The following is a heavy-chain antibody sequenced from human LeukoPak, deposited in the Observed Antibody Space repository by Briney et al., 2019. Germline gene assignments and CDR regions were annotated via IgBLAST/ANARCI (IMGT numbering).Heavy chain of an antibody. Sequence: PGGSLRLSCAASGFTFDDYAMHWVRQAPGKGLEWVSGISRNSGSIGYADSVKGRFTISRDNAKNSLYLQMNSLRAEDTALYYCAKDLGPYSSSWFDYWGQGTLVTVSS. J-gene: IGHJ4*02. CDR3: AKDLGPYSSSWFDY. CDR2: ISRNSGSI. V-gene: IGHV3-9*01. CDR1: GFTFDDYA. D-gene: IGHD6-13*01.